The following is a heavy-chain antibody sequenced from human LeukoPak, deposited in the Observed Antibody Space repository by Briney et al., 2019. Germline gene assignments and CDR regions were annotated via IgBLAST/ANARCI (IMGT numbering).Heavy chain of an antibody. D-gene: IGHD1-26*01. CDR2: ISGSGGST. V-gene: IGHV3-23*01. J-gene: IGHJ4*02. Sequence: PGGSLRLSCAASGFTFSSYWMHWVRQAPGKGLEWVSAISGSGGSTYYADSVKGRFTISRDNSKNTLFLQMNSLRAEDTAVYYCAKIRLPTELPQHYWGQGALVTVSS. CDR1: GFTFSSYW. CDR3: AKIRLPTELPQHY.